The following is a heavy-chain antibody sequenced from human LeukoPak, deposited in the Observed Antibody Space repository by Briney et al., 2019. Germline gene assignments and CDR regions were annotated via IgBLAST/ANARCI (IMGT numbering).Heavy chain of an antibody. D-gene: IGHD3-16*01. V-gene: IGHV3-23*01. CDR3: ARDQQLGGHSYYYYGMDV. CDR1: GFTSIAYA. J-gene: IGHJ6*02. CDR2: ISGGGVTT. Sequence: GGSLRLSCVGSGFTSIAYALTWARQAPGKGLEWVSGISGGGVTTYYADSVKGRFTISRDNSKNTLYLQMNSLRADDTAIYYCARDQQLGGHSYYYYGMDVWGQGTTVTVSS.